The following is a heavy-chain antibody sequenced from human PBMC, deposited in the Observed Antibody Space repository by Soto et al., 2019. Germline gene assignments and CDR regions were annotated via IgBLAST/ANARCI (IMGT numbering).Heavy chain of an antibody. CDR2: ISGYNGNT. D-gene: IGHD6-19*01. Sequence: ASVKVSCKTSGYTFSNYGINWVRQAPGQGLEWMGWISGYNGNTNYAQTVQGRVTMTTDTSTGTVYMELRSLKSDDTAIYYCSRFIMVGGWFDPNYYHGMDVWGQGSTVTVSS. V-gene: IGHV1-18*01. J-gene: IGHJ6*02. CDR3: SRFIMVGGWFDPNYYHGMDV. CDR1: GYTFSNYG.